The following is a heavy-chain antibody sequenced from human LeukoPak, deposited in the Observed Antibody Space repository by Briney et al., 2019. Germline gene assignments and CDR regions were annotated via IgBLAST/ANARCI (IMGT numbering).Heavy chain of an antibody. D-gene: IGHD6-13*01. CDR2: ISYDGSNK. Sequence: PGGSLRLSCAASGFTFSSYAMHWVRQAPGKGLEWVAVISYDGSNKYYADSVKGRFTISRDNSKNTLYLQMNSLRAEDTAFYYCAKDDNSWSLDYWGQGTLVTVSS. V-gene: IGHV3-30*07. CDR3: AKDDNSWSLDY. CDR1: GFTFSSYA. J-gene: IGHJ4*02.